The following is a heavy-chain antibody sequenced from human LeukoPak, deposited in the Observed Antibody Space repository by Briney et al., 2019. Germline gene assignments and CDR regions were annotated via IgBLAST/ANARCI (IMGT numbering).Heavy chain of an antibody. CDR3: AKSGCNRFDY. CDR1: GFTFNSYG. D-gene: IGHD5-24*01. CDR2: IQYAGSDK. V-gene: IGHV3-30*02. Sequence: PGGSLRLSCAASGFTFNSYGMHWVRQAPGKGLEWVAFIQYAGSDKYYADSVKGRFTISRDNSKNTLYLQMNSLRAEDTAVYYCAKSGCNRFDYWGQGTLVTVSS. J-gene: IGHJ4*02.